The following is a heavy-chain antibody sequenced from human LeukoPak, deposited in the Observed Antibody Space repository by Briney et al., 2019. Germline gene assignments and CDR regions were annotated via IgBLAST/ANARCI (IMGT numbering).Heavy chain of an antibody. J-gene: IGHJ4*02. CDR2: INPNSGGT. V-gene: IGHV1-2*06. Sequence: GASVKVSCKASGYTFTGYYMHWVRQAPGQGLEWVGRINPNSGGTNYAQKFQGRVTMTRDTSISTAYMELNRLGSDDTAVYNCAREPGGAGTTIDYWGQGTLVTVSS. CDR1: GYTFTGYY. D-gene: IGHD1-7*01. CDR3: AREPGGAGTTIDY.